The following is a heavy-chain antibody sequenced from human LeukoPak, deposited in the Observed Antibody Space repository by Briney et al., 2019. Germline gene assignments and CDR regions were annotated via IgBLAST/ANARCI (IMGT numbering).Heavy chain of an antibody. CDR2: IYYSGTT. Sequence: SETLSLTCTVSGGFLNSGGYYWTWIRQLPGKGLDCIGSIYYSGTTSYNSSLKSRVTMSVDTSKNQFSLNLISMTAADTAVYYCARGWGWFEPWGQGTLVTVSS. CDR1: GGFLNSGGYY. J-gene: IGHJ5*02. V-gene: IGHV4-31*03. D-gene: IGHD3-16*01. CDR3: ARGWGWFEP.